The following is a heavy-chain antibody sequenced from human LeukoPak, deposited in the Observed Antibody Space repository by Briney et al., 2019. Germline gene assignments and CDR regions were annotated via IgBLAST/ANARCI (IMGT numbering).Heavy chain of an antibody. CDR3: ARHWGGGSSGFGY. CDR2: IYSSGST. J-gene: IGHJ4*02. CDR1: GGSIISSSYY. D-gene: IGHD6-13*01. V-gene: IGHV4-39*01. Sequence: SETLPLTCTVSGGSIISSSYYWGWIRQPPGKGLEWIGSIYSSGSTYYNPSLKSRVTISVDTSKNQFSLKLTSVTAADTAVYYCARHWGGGSSGFGYWGQGTLVTVSS.